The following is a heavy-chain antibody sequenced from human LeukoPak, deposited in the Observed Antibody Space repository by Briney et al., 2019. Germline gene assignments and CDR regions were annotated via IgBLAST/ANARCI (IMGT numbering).Heavy chain of an antibody. CDR2: ISYDGSDK. CDR1: GFTFSSYT. V-gene: IGHV3-30*04. D-gene: IGHD2-2*02. J-gene: IGHJ6*03. Sequence: GRSLRLSCAASGFTFSSYTMHWVRQAPGKGLEWVAIISYDGSDKYYADSVKGRFTISRDNSKNTLYLQMNSLRAEDTAVYYCVRDNPPDCSSTSCYKGFYYYYMDVWGKGTTVTVSS. CDR3: VRDNPPDCSSTSCYKGFYYYYMDV.